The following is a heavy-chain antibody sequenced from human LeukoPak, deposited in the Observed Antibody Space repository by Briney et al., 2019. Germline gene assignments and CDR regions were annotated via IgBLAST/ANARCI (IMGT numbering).Heavy chain of an antibody. V-gene: IGHV3-64*01. J-gene: IGHJ3*02. CDR2: ISSNGGST. D-gene: IGHD3-22*01. Sequence: GGSLRLSCAASGFPFSSYWMTWVRQAPGKGLEYVSAISSNGGSTYYANSVKGRFTISRDNSKNTLYLQMGSLRAEDMAVYYCARGPMPDYYDSSGSAFDIWGQGTMVTVSS. CDR3: ARGPMPDYYDSSGSAFDI. CDR1: GFPFSSYW.